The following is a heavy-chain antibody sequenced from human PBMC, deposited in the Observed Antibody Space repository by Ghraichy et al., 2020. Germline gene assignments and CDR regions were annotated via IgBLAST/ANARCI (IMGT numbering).Heavy chain of an antibody. Sequence: GGSLRLSCAASGFTFSNHGMNWVRQAPGKGLEWLSYITFSSSTIHYADSVKGRFIISRDNAKNSLYLQMNSLRDEDTAVYFCARDGCTSISCYDLYPSWYFDLWGRGTLVTVSS. CDR3: ARDGCTSISCYDLYPSWYFDL. J-gene: IGHJ2*01. D-gene: IGHD2-2*01. CDR2: ITFSSSTI. V-gene: IGHV3-48*02. CDR1: GFTFSNHG.